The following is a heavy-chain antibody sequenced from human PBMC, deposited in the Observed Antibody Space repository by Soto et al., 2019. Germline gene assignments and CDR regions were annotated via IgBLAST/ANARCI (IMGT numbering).Heavy chain of an antibody. Sequence: PGESLKISCKGAGYSIISYWIGWVRPMPGKGLECMGIIYPGDSDTRYSPSFQGQVTISADKSISTAYLQWSSLKASDTAMYYCAGGGVRGVITRTRDYYGMDVWGQGTTVTVSS. J-gene: IGHJ6*02. V-gene: IGHV5-51*01. D-gene: IGHD3-10*01. CDR1: GYSIISYW. CDR2: IYPGDSDT. CDR3: AGGGVRGVITRTRDYYGMDV.